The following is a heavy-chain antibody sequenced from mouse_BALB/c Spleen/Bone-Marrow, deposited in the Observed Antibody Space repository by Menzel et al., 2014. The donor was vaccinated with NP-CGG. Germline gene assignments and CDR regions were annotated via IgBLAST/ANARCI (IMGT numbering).Heavy chain of an antibody. Sequence: QVQLQQSGAELVKPGASVKLSCKASGYTFTSYYMYWVKQRPGQGLEWIGEINHSNGYTNFNEKFKSKATLTVDKSSSTAYMQLSSMTSEDSAVYYCTREGAYWGQGTLVTASA. J-gene: IGHJ3*01. CDR1: GYTFTSYY. CDR3: TREGAY. V-gene: IGHV1S81*02. CDR2: INHSNGYT.